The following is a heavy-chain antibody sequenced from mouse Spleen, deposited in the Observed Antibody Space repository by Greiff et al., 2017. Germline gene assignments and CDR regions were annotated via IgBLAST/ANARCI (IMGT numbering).Heavy chain of an antibody. CDR3: ARSDDPYAMDY. Sequence: QVQLKESGAELARPGASVKMSCKASGYTFTSYTMHWVKQRPGQGLEWIGYINPSSGYTKYNQKFKDKATLTADKSSSTAYMQLSSLTSEDSAVYYCARSDDPYAMDYWGQGTSVTVSS. V-gene: IGHV1-4*01. J-gene: IGHJ4*01. CDR1: GYTFTSYT. CDR2: INPSSGYT. D-gene: IGHD2-3*01.